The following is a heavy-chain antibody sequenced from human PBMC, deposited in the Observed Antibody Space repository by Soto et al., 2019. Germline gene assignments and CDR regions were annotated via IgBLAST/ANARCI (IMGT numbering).Heavy chain of an antibody. CDR3: ARPWYDDWFDP. D-gene: IGHD1-1*01. Sequence: QVQLVESGGGVVQPGRSLRLSCAASGFVFDTYGMHWVRQAPGKGLEWVADIWYDGSNRNYADSVKGRFTISRDNSKNTLYLQMTSLRAEDTAVYFCARPWYDDWFDPWGQGTLVIVSS. J-gene: IGHJ5*02. V-gene: IGHV3-33*01. CDR1: GFVFDTYG. CDR2: IWYDGSNR.